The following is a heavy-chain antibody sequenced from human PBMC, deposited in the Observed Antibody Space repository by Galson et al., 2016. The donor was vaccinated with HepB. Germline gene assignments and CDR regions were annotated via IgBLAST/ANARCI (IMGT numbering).Heavy chain of an antibody. D-gene: IGHD6-19*01. CDR3: ARRGQWLPDY. V-gene: IGHV4-39*01. CDR1: GVSISRNKYY. J-gene: IGHJ4*02. CDR2: ICYSGTT. Sequence: ETLSLTCTVSGVSISRNKYYWGWIRQPPGRGLEWIGSICYSGTTFYNPSLKSRVTLSIDPSKNQFSLKLSSVTAADTAVYYCARRGQWLPDYWGQGTLVTVSS.